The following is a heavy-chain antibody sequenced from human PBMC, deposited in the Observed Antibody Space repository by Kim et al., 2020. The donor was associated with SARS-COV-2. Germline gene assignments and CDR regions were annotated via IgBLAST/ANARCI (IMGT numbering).Heavy chain of an antibody. V-gene: IGHV3-21*01. Sequence: GESLKISCAASGFTFSSQSMNWVRQAPGKGLERVSSISAASDYIFYADSVKGRFTISRDNAKRSLFMQMNSLRAEDTALYYCTRGGRPGVRTDYWGQGTLVAVSS. CDR2: ISAASDYI. CDR1: GFTFSSQS. D-gene: IGHD1-1*01. J-gene: IGHJ4*02. CDR3: TRGGRPGVRTDY.